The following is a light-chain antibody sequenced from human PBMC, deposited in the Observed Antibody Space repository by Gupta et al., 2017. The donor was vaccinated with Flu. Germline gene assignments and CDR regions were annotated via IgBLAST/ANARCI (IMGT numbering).Light chain of an antibody. Sequence: GKKATIACGANYIGSKTVHCYQQKPGQAPVRVVYDNSDRPSGIPERFSGSNSGNTATLNISSVEAGDEADYYCQVWDTTNYRPVFGPGTKVTVL. CDR3: QVWDTTNYRPV. CDR2: DNS. J-gene: IGLJ1*01. CDR1: YIGSKT. V-gene: IGLV3-21*03.